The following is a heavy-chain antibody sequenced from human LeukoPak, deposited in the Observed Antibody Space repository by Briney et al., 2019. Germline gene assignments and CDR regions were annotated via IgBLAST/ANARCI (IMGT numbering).Heavy chain of an antibody. CDR1: GFTFSSYA. V-gene: IGHV3-30-3*01. Sequence: GGSLRLACAASGFTFSSYAMHWDRQAPGKGLEWVAVISYDGSNKYYADSVKGRFTISRGNSKNTLYLQMNSLRAEDTAVYYCARDSDYDFWSGYYGMDVWGQGTTVTVSS. D-gene: IGHD3-3*01. CDR2: ISYDGSNK. CDR3: ARDSDYDFWSGYYGMDV. J-gene: IGHJ6*02.